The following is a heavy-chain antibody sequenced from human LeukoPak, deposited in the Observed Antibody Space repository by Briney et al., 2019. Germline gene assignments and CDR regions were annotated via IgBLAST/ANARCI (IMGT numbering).Heavy chain of an antibody. J-gene: IGHJ3*02. V-gene: IGHV4-34*01. Sequence: PSETLSLTCAVYGGSFSGYYWSWIRQPPGKGLEWIGEINHSGSTNYNPSLKSRVTISVDTSKNQFSLKLSSVTAADTAVYYCARIITGTTTAFDIWGQGTIVTVSS. CDR2: INHSGST. CDR1: GGSFSGYY. CDR3: ARIITGTTTAFDI. D-gene: IGHD1-7*01.